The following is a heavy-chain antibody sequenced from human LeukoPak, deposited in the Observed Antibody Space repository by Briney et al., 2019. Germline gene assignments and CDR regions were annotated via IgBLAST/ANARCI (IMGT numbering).Heavy chain of an antibody. CDR2: IKQDGSEK. D-gene: IGHD6-13*01. CDR1: GFTFSSYW. J-gene: IGHJ4*02. CDR3: ASHELGSSWFPGGDY. Sequence: GGSLRLSCAASGFTFSSYWMSWVRQAPGKGLEWVANIKQDGSEKYYVDSVKGRFTISRDNAKNSLYLQMNSLRAEDTAVYYCASHELGSSWFPGGDYWGQGTLVTVSS. V-gene: IGHV3-7*01.